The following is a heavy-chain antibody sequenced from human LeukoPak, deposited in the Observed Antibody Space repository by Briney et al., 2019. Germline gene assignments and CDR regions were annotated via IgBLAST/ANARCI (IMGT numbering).Heavy chain of an antibody. J-gene: IGHJ3*02. CDR3: ARGPDSSGYFDAFDI. CDR2: IYYSGST. D-gene: IGHD3-22*01. V-gene: IGHV4-39*07. Sequence: SETLSLTCTVSGGSISSSSYYWGWIRQPPGKGLEWIGSIYYSGSTNYNPSLKSRVTISVDTSKNQFSLKLSSVTAADTAVYYCARGPDSSGYFDAFDIWGQGTMVTVSS. CDR1: GGSISSSSYY.